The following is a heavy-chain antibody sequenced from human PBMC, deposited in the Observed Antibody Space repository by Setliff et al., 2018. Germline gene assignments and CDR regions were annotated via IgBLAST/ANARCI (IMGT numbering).Heavy chain of an antibody. Sequence: SETLSLTCTVSGGSISSGTYYWSWIRQPAGEGLEWIGRIYTSGSTNYNPSLKRRVTISLEMSKNQFSLTLSSVTAADTAVYYCARARPATIAGVVPGVADFGIDVWGQGTTVTVSS. CDR1: GGSISSGTYY. J-gene: IGHJ6*02. CDR3: ARARPATIAGVVPGVADFGIDV. CDR2: IYTSGST. D-gene: IGHD2-2*01. V-gene: IGHV4-61*02.